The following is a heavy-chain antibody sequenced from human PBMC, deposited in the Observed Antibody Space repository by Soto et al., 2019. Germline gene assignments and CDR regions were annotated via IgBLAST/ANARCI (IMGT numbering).Heavy chain of an antibody. CDR1: GGTFSSYA. Sequence: QVQLVQSGAEVKKPGSSVKVSCKASGGTFSSYAISWVRQAPGQGLEWMGGIIPIFGTANYAQKFQGRVTITADESTSTAYMELSSLRSEDTAVYYCASGSVGPYDSSGYYFSGFDYWGQGTLVTVSS. J-gene: IGHJ4*02. D-gene: IGHD3-22*01. CDR2: IIPIFGTA. V-gene: IGHV1-69*01. CDR3: ASGSVGPYDSSGYYFSGFDY.